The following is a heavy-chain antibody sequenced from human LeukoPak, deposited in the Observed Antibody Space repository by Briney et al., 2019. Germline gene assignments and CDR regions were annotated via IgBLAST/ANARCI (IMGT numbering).Heavy chain of an antibody. CDR3: AHSQVFSYGSFHDAYDI. J-gene: IGHJ3*02. CDR1: GVSLSTSGVG. CDR2: IYWDDDS. Sequence: SGPTQVNPTQTLTLTCSLSGVSLSTSGVGVGWIRQPPGKALEWLALIYWDDDSRYSPSLKSRLTIAKDTSKNQAVLTLTNMDSVDTATYYCAHSQVFSYGSFHDAYDIWGLGMLVTVSS. V-gene: IGHV2-5*02. D-gene: IGHD5-18*01.